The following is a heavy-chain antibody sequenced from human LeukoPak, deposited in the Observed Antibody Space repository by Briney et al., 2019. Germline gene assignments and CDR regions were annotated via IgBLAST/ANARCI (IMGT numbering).Heavy chain of an antibody. CDR2: ISGSGSAI. CDR3: ARDRFLTGVDY. D-gene: IGHD1-14*01. J-gene: IGHJ4*02. CDR1: GFTFSDYY. V-gene: IGHV3-11*04. Sequence: GGSLRLSCAASGFTFSDYYMSWIRQAPGKGLDWVSYISGSGSAIYYADSVKGRFTISRDNAKNTLYLQMNSPRAEDTAVYYCARDRFLTGVDYWGQGTLVTVSS.